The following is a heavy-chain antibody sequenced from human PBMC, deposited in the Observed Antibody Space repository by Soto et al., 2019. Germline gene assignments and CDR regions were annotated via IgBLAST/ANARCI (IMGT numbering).Heavy chain of an antibody. J-gene: IGHJ4*02. D-gene: IGHD1-26*01. CDR3: ARVTKRSYYAPY. Sequence: GGALRLSCAAGGFTFSRYWMSWVRQAPGKGLEWVANIKQDGSEKYYVDSVKGRFTISRGNAKNSLYLQMNSLRAEDTAVYYCARVTKRSYYAPYWGQGTLVTVSS. V-gene: IGHV3-7*01. CDR1: GFTFSRYW. CDR2: IKQDGSEK.